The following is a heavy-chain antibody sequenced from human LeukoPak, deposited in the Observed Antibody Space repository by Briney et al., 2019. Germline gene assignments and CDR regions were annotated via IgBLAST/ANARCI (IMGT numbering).Heavy chain of an antibody. V-gene: IGHV4-59*01. Sequence: PSETLSLTCTVSGGSISSYYWSWIRQPPGKGLEWIGYIYYSGSTNYNPSLKSRVTISVDTSKNQFSLKLSSVTAADTAVYYCARFSSLIDYWGQGTLVTVSS. J-gene: IGHJ4*02. CDR3: ARFSSLIDY. CDR1: GGSISSYY. D-gene: IGHD2-15*01. CDR2: IYYSGST.